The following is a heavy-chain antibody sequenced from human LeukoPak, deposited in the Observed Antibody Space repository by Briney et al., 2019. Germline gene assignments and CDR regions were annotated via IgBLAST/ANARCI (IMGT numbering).Heavy chain of an antibody. CDR2: ISHSGST. J-gene: IGHJ6*02. D-gene: IGHD3-22*01. Sequence: SETLSLTCAVYGGSFSGYYWSWIRQPPGKGLEWIGEISHSGSTNYNPSLKSRVTISVDTSKNQFSLKLSSVTAADTAVYYCARVSPLITMIVVTKNYGMDVWGQGTTVTVSS. CDR3: ARVSPLITMIVVTKNYGMDV. V-gene: IGHV4-34*01. CDR1: GGSFSGYY.